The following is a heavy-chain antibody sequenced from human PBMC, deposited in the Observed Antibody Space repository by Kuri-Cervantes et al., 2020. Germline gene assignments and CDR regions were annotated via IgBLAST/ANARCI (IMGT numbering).Heavy chain of an antibody. Sequence: GESLKISCAASGFTFSSYAMSWVRQAPGKGLEWVSAISGSGGSTYYADSVKGRFTISRDNSKNTLYLQMNSLRAEDTAVYYCARDRGTTDYYYMDVWGKGTTVTVSS. CDR2: ISGSGGST. CDR1: GFTFSSYA. CDR3: ARDRGTTDYYYMDV. D-gene: IGHD1-7*01. J-gene: IGHJ6*03. V-gene: IGHV3-23*01.